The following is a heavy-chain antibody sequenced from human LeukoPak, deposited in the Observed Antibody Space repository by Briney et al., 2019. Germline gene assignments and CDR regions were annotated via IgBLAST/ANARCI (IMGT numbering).Heavy chain of an antibody. D-gene: IGHD1-7*01. J-gene: IGHJ4*02. CDR3: ARVLRGTTSVAADY. V-gene: IGHV1-2*02. CDR2: INPNSGVT. CDR1: GYTFIDYY. Sequence: ASVKVSCKASGYTFIDYYLHWVRQAPGQGLEWMGWINPNSGVTSYGQKFQGRVTVTRDTSITTAYMELSRLRSDDTAVHYCARVLRGTTSVAADYWGQGTLVTVSS.